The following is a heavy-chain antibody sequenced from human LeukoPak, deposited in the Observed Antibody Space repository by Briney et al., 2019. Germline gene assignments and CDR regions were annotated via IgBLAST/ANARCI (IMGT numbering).Heavy chain of an antibody. J-gene: IGHJ5*02. CDR3: ARDSYQDYYGRFDP. V-gene: IGHV3-33*01. Sequence: PGGSLRLSCAASGFSFSNHGMHWVRQAPGKRLEWVAVIWDDGNNKRYANSVNGRFTISRDNSENTLYLQMNGQTAEDTAMYYCARDSYQDYYGRFDPWGQGTLVIVSS. CDR1: GFSFSNHG. D-gene: IGHD3-10*01. CDR2: IWDDGNNK.